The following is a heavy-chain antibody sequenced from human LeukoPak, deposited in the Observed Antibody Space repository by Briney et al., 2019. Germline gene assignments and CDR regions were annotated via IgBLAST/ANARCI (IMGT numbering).Heavy chain of an antibody. J-gene: IGHJ4*02. V-gene: IGHV3-23*01. CDR3: AKDRDGYNPDY. Sequence: GGPLRLSCAASGFTFSSYALSWVRQAPGEGLEWVSSISDSGTHIYYADSVKGRFTISRDNSKNTVYLQMNSLRAEDTAVYYCAKDRDGYNPDYWGQGTLVSVSS. D-gene: IGHD5-24*01. CDR2: ISDSGTHI. CDR1: GFTFSSYA.